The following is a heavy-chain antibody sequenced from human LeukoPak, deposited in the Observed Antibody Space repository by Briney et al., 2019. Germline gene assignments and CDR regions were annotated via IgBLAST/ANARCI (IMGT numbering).Heavy chain of an antibody. V-gene: IGHV4-39*01. Sequence: SETLSLTCTISAASISSSSHHWGWIRQSPGKGLEWIGSIYYGQTIYYNPSLNSRVTISVVTSKDQFTLQLNSETAADTAVYYCVRHDGRGGATMGAFDSWGQGSLVTVSS. J-gene: IGHJ5*01. CDR3: VRHDGRGGATMGAFDS. CDR1: AASISSSSHH. CDR2: IYYGQTI. D-gene: IGHD4/OR15-4a*01.